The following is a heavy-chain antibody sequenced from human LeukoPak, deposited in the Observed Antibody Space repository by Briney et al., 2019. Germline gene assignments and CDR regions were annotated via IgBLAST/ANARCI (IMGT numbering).Heavy chain of an antibody. D-gene: IGHD3-10*01. Sequence: PGGSLRLSCAASGFTLTNDFMTWVRQAPGEGLEWVGRIKSEIEGGTTDHAASVKGRFAISRDESTNTLFLQMNSLRNEDTAVYYCALAWFGESRDGLDIWGRGSMVVVS. J-gene: IGHJ3*02. CDR2: IKSEIEGGTT. CDR1: GFTLTNDF. CDR3: ALAWFGESRDGLDI. V-gene: IGHV3-15*01.